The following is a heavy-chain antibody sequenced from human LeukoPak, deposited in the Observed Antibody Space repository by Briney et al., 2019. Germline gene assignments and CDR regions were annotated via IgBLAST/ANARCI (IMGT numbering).Heavy chain of an antibody. CDR1: GYSISSGYY. CDR3: ARDRGYLDGFDI. Sequence: SETLSLTCAVSGYSISSGYYWGWIRQPPGKGLEWIGSIYHSGSTYYNPSLKSRVTISVDTSKNQFSLKLSSVTAADTAVYYCARDRGYLDGFDIWGQGTMVTVSS. CDR2: IYHSGST. J-gene: IGHJ3*02. D-gene: IGHD3-10*01. V-gene: IGHV4-38-2*02.